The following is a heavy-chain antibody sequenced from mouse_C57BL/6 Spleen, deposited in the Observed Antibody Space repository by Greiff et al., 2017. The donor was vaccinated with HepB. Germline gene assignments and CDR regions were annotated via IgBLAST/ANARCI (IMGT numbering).Heavy chain of an antibody. CDR2: ISDGGSYT. CDR1: GFTFSSYA. J-gene: IGHJ3*01. CDR3: ARDGRYGWFAY. D-gene: IGHD1-1*01. Sequence: EVKLMESGGGLVKPGGSLKLSCAASGFTFSSYAMSWVRQTPEKRLEWVATISDGGSYTYYPDNVKGRFTISRDNAKNNLYLQMSHLKSEDTAMYYCARDGRYGWFAYWGQGTLVTVSA. V-gene: IGHV5-4*01.